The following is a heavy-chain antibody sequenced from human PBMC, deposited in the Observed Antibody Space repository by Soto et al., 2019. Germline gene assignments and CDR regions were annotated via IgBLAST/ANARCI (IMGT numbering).Heavy chain of an antibody. CDR1: GFTFSSYA. CDR3: ARGGSSGWYDLGDY. Sequence: QVQLVESGGGVVQPGRSLRLSCAASGFTFSSYAMHWVRQAPGKGLEWVAVISYDGSNKYYADSVKGRFTISRDNSKNTLYQQMNSLRAEDTAVYYCARGGSSGWYDLGDYWGQGTLVTVSS. J-gene: IGHJ4*02. V-gene: IGHV3-30-3*01. D-gene: IGHD6-19*01. CDR2: ISYDGSNK.